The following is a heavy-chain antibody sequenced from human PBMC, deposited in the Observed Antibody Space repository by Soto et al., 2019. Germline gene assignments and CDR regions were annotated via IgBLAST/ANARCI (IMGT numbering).Heavy chain of an antibody. Sequence: VGSLRLSCAASGFTFSDYYMSCIRQAPGKGLEWVSYISSSGSTIYYADSVKGRFTISRDNAKNSLSLQMNSLRAEDTAVYYCARGGIAARPGGYYYYYAMDVWGQGTTVTVSS. CDR1: GFTFSDYY. CDR3: ARGGIAARPGGYYYYYAMDV. CDR2: ISSSGSTI. J-gene: IGHJ6*02. V-gene: IGHV3-11*01. D-gene: IGHD6-6*01.